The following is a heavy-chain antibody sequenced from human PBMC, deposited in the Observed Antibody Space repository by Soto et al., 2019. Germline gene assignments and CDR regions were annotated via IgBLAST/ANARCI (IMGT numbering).Heavy chain of an antibody. CDR3: ARDQGGSYHPYYYYGMDV. CDR1: GYTFTNYG. CDR2: ISAYSGNT. D-gene: IGHD1-26*01. J-gene: IGHJ6*02. Sequence: QVQLVQSGAEVKKPGASVKVSCKTSGYTFTNYGVTWVRQAPGQGLEWMGWISAYSGNTNYAQNLQGRVTMTTDTSTSTAYMELRSLRSDDTAVYYCARDQGGSYHPYYYYGMDVWGQGTTVTVSS. V-gene: IGHV1-18*01.